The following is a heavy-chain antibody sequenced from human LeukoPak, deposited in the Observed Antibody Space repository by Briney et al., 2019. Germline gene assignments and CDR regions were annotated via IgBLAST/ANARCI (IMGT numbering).Heavy chain of an antibody. CDR3: ARVRGYSFDS. V-gene: IGHV3-21*01. CDR1: GFIFNTYF. D-gene: IGHD4-23*01. J-gene: IGHJ4*02. Sequence: SGGSLRLSCAASGFIFNTYFMTWVRQAPGKGLQWVSSISSSSTSIYFADSVKGRFTISRDNAKNSLYLQMNSLRAEDTAVYFCARVRGYSFDSWGQGTLVTVSS. CDR2: ISSSSTSI.